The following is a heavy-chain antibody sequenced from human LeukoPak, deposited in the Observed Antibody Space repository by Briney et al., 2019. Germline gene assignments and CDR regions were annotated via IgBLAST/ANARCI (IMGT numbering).Heavy chain of an antibody. J-gene: IGHJ3*02. CDR1: GFTFSNAW. CDR2: IKSKTDGGTT. V-gene: IGHV3-15*01. D-gene: IGHD3-22*01. Sequence: GGSLRLSCAASGFTFSNAWMSWVRQAPGMRLEWVGRIKSKTDGGTTDYAAPVKGRFTISRDDSKNTLYLQMNSLKTEDTAVYYCTTVAMIVVVITFDIWGQGTMVTVSS. CDR3: TTVAMIVVVITFDI.